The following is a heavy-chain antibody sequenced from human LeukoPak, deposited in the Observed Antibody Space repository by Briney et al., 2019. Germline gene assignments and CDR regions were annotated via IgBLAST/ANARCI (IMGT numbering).Heavy chain of an antibody. J-gene: IGHJ4*02. CDR3: ARDMAIVGPLLDY. V-gene: IGHV3-74*01. CDR1: GFTFSSYW. CDR2: INSDGSTT. D-gene: IGHD3-22*01. Sequence: GGSLRLSCAASGFTFSSYWMHWVRQAPGKGLVWVSRINSDGSTTSYADSVKGRFTISRDNAKNTLYLQMNSLRAEDTAVYYCARDMAIVGPLLDYWGQGTLVIVSS.